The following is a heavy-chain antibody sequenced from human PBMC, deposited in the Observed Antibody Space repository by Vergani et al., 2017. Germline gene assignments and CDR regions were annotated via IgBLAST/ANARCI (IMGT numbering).Heavy chain of an antibody. CDR2: IDPSDSYT. V-gene: IGHV5-10-1*03. CDR3: ARLYFELGYSGYGMDV. D-gene: IGHD4-11*01. J-gene: IGHJ6*02. Sequence: EVPLVQSGAEVKKPGESLRISCKGSGYSFTSYWISWVRQMPGKGLEWMGRIDPSDSYTNYSPSFQGHFTISADKSISTAYLQLSSLKASDTAMYYCARLYFELGYSGYGMDVWGQGTTVTVSS. CDR1: GYSFTSYW.